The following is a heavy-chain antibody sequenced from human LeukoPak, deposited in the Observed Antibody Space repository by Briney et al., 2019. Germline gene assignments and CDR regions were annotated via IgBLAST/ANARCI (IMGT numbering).Heavy chain of an antibody. J-gene: IGHJ5*02. Sequence: SETLSLTCTVSGGSISSGDCYWSWIRQHPGKGLEWIGYIYYSGSTYYNPSLKSRVTISVDTSKNQFSLNLSSVTAADTAVYYCARVARYSSSWYWFDPWGQEILVTVSS. D-gene: IGHD6-13*01. CDR2: IYYSGST. CDR1: GGSISSGDCY. CDR3: ARVARYSSSWYWFDP. V-gene: IGHV4-31*03.